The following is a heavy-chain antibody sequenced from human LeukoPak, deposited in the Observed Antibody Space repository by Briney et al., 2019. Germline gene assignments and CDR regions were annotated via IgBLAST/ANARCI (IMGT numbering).Heavy chain of an antibody. V-gene: IGHV4-38-2*01. CDR1: GYSISSGYY. J-gene: IGHJ4*02. Sequence: SETLSLTCAVSGYSISSGYYWGWIRQPPGKGLEWIGSIYHSGSTYYNPSLKSRVTISVDTSKNQFSLKLSSVTAADTAVYYCTRSRPDYGGNSGDFDYWGQGTLVTVSS. CDR3: TRSRPDYGGNSGDFDY. D-gene: IGHD4-23*01. CDR2: IYHSGST.